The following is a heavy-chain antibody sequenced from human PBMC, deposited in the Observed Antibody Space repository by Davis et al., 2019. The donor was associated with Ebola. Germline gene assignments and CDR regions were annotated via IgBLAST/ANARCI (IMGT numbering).Heavy chain of an antibody. CDR3: ARNSPGGEVDY. V-gene: IGHV3-30*03. CDR1: GFTFGTYG. J-gene: IGHJ4*02. D-gene: IGHD4-23*01. CDR2: LSYDGSNK. Sequence: GESLKISCAASGFTFGTYGMHWVRQAPGKGLEWVAVLSYDGSNKYYADSVKGRFTISRDNSKNTLYLQMNSLRAEDTAVYYCARNSPGGEVDYWGQGTLVTVSS.